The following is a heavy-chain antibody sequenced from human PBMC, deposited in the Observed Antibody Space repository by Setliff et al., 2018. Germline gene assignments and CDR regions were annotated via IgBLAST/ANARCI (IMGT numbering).Heavy chain of an antibody. CDR3: ARERQGGFLEWSPFDS. CDR1: GGFIYDHY. Sequence: TCTVPGGFIYDHYWAWIRQPAGKGLQWIGRVYSDGETDYSPSLKSRVTISVDKSNNQFSLNLKSMTAADTALYFCARERQGGFLEWSPFDSWGQGILVTVSS. V-gene: IGHV4-4*07. CDR2: VYSDGET. J-gene: IGHJ4*02. D-gene: IGHD3-3*01.